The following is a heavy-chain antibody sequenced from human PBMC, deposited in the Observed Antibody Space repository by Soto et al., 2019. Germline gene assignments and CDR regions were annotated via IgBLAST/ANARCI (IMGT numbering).Heavy chain of an antibody. CDR1: GGSISSGDYY. V-gene: IGHV4-30-4*01. CDR3: ARGADTTTPGWFDP. Sequence: SETLSLTCTVSGGSISSGDYYWSWIRQPPGKGLGWIGYIYYSGSTYYNPSLKSRVTISVDTSKNQFSLKLSSVTAADTAVYYCARGADTTTPGWFDPWGQGTLVTVSS. D-gene: IGHD1-26*01. CDR2: IYYSGST. J-gene: IGHJ5*02.